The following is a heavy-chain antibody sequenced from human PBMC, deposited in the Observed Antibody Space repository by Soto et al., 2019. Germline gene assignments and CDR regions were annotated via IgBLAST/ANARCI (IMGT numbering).Heavy chain of an antibody. V-gene: IGHV3-48*01. J-gene: IGHJ4*02. CDR2: VSSSGSTI. D-gene: IGHD3-10*01. Sequence: GGSLRLSCAASGFTFSRSTMNWVRQAPGKGLEWVSYVSSSGSTIYYADSVKGRFTISRDNANNSLYLQMNSLRAEDTAVYYCARDGRGETFFDYWGQGTLVTVSS. CDR1: GFTFSRST. CDR3: ARDGRGETFFDY.